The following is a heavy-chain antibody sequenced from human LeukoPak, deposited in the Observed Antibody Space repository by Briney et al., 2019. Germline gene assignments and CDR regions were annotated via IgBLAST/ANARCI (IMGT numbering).Heavy chain of an antibody. Sequence: SVKVSCKASGGTFSSYAISWVRQAPGQGLEWMGGIIPIFGTANYAQKFQGRVTITTDESTSTAYMELSSLRSEDTAVYHCARVRYPGDAFDIWGQGTMVTVSS. CDR1: GGTFSSYA. CDR3: ARVRYPGDAFDI. D-gene: IGHD1-14*01. CDR2: IIPIFGTA. J-gene: IGHJ3*02. V-gene: IGHV1-69*05.